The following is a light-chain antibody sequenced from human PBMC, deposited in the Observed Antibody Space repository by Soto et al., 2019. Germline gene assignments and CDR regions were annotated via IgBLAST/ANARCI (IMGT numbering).Light chain of an antibody. CDR2: DAS. Sequence: DIQMTQSPSTLSASVGDRVTITCRASQSISSWLAWYQQKPGKAPKLLIYDASSLESGVPSRFSGSGSGTEFTLTISSLQPDDFVTYYCQQYNSYSLAFGQGTKVEIK. J-gene: IGKJ1*01. CDR3: QQYNSYSLA. CDR1: QSISSW. V-gene: IGKV1-5*01.